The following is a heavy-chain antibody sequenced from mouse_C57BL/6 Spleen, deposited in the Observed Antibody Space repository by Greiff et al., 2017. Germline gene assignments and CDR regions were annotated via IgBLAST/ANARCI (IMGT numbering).Heavy chain of an antibody. V-gene: IGHV1-82*01. J-gene: IGHJ3*01. CDR2: IYPGDGDT. Sequence: VKLVESGPELVKPGASVKISCKASGYAFSSSWMNWVKQRPGKGLEWIGRIYPGDGDTNYNGKFKGKATLTADKSSSTAYMQLSSLTSYDSAVYFCARSAYDYDGGPWFAYWGQGTLVTVSA. CDR1: GYAFSSSW. D-gene: IGHD2-4*01. CDR3: ARSAYDYDGGPWFAY.